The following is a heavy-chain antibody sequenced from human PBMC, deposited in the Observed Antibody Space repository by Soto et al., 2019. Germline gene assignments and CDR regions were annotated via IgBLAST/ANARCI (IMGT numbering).Heavy chain of an antibody. CDR2: IYNSGGP. D-gene: IGHD2-21*02. V-gene: IGHV4-4*02. J-gene: IGHJ3*02. Sequence: QVQLQESGPGLVKPSGTLSLTCAVSGGSVSSSNWWSWVGQSPGKGLGGRGEIYNSGGPHYNPSLKSRATISLDKSKNQFSLRLTSVTAADTAVYYCARVPGVVVSADDAFNIWGPGTRVIVSS. CDR1: GGSVSSSNW. CDR3: ARVPGVVVSADDAFNI.